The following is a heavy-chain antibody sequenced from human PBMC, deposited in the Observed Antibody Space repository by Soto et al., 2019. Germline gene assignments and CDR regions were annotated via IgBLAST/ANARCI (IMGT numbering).Heavy chain of an antibody. CDR1: GDSVSSNSAA. D-gene: IGHD1-26*01. Sequence: PSQTLSLTCAISGDSVSSNSAAWNWIRQSPSRGLEWLGRTYYRSKWYNDYAVSVKSRITINPDTSKNQFSLQLNSVTPEDTAVYYCARGPELISRMGESDAFDIWGQGTMVTVSS. V-gene: IGHV6-1*01. J-gene: IGHJ3*02. CDR2: TYYRSKWYN. CDR3: ARGPELISRMGESDAFDI.